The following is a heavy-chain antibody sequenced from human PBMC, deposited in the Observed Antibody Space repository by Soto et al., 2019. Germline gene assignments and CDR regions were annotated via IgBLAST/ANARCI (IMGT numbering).Heavy chain of an antibody. V-gene: IGHV1-18*01. D-gene: IGHD6-19*01. J-gene: IGHJ3*02. CDR3: ARDLPPIAVAGGGIFFGGNAFDI. CDR2: ISAYNGNT. Sequence: QVQLVQSGAEVKKPGASVKVSCKASGYTFTSYGISWVRQAPGQGLEWMGWISAYNGNTNYAQKLQGRVTMTTDTSTRTADKELRSLRSEDPAVYYCARDLPPIAVAGGGIFFGGNAFDIWGQGTMVTVSS. CDR1: GYTFTSYG.